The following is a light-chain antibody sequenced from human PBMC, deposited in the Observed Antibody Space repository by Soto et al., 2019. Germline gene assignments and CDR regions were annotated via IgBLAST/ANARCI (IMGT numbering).Light chain of an antibody. Sequence: QSALTQSPSASGSPGQSVTISCTGTSSDIGGYNSVSWYQQHPGKAPKLMIYEVNNRPSGVSNRFSGSKSGNTASLTISGLQAEDEADYYCSSYTTSTTPVLFGGGTKVTVL. V-gene: IGLV2-14*01. CDR2: EVN. J-gene: IGLJ2*01. CDR1: SSDIGGYNS. CDR3: SSYTTSTTPVL.